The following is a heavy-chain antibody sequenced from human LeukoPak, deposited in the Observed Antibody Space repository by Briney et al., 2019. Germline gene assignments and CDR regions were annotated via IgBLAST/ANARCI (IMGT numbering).Heavy chain of an antibody. J-gene: IGHJ4*02. V-gene: IGHV3-23*01. CDR3: AKIRSDVVMSVPHYFDY. CDR1: GFTFSSYA. CDR2: ISGSGGRT. D-gene: IGHD3-10*01. Sequence: HPGGSLRLSCAASGFTFSSYAMSWVRQAPGKGLQWVSTISGSGGRTFHADSVKGRISISRDNSKSTLSLQMNSLRPEDTAVYYCAKIRSDVVMSVPHYFDYWGQGTLVTVSS.